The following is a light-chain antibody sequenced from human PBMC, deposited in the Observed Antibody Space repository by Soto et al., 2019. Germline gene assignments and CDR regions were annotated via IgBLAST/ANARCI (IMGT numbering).Light chain of an antibody. CDR2: DAS. CDR1: QTISNW. CDR3: QQYKSFWT. J-gene: IGKJ1*01. V-gene: IGKV1-5*01. Sequence: IRMTQYPSILSASVGERVTITCRSSQTISNWSAWYQQKPGKAPWLLIYDASSLESWVPSRFSGSGSGTEFTLTISSLQSEDFATYYCQQYKSFWTFGQGTKV.